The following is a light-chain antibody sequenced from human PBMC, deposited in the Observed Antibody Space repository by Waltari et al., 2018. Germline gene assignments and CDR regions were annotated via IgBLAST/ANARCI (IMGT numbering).Light chain of an antibody. CDR3: QQYYSSPLT. Sequence: IDMTRYIVSLAVSVGERATTNCRSTQSVLYSSNNKNYLAWYQQKPGQPPKLLIYWASTRESGIPDRFSGSGSGTDFTLTISSLQAEDLAVYYCQQYYSSPLTFGQGTKVEIK. J-gene: IGKJ1*01. CDR2: WAS. CDR1: QSVLYSSNNKNY. V-gene: IGKV4-1*01.